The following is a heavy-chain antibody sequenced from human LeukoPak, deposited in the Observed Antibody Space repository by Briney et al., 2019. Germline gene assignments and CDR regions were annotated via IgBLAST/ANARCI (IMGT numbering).Heavy chain of an antibody. J-gene: IGHJ6*03. CDR2: IWYDGSNK. CDR1: GFTFSSYG. V-gene: IGHV3-33*06. Sequence: GRSLRLSCAASGFTFSSYGMHWVRQAPGKGLEWVAVIWYDGSNKYYADSVKGRFAISRDNSKNTLYLQMNSLRAEDTAVYYCAKDSYCSSTSCYTPHYYYYMDVWGKGTTVTVSS. D-gene: IGHD2-2*02. CDR3: AKDSYCSSTSCYTPHYYYYMDV.